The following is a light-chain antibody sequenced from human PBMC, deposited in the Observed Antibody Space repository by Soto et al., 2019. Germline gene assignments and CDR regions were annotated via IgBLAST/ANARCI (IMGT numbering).Light chain of an antibody. Sequence: IVMTQSPLSLSVTPGEAASISCMSSARLLHKNGYNYVDWYMQKPGQSPQLLIYLGSNRASGVPDRFSGSGSDTYFTLEISRVEADYVGVYYCMQPLENFRTFGQGTKVDIK. CDR3: MQPLENFRT. CDR1: ARLLHKNGYNY. J-gene: IGKJ1*01. CDR2: LGS. V-gene: IGKV2-28*01.